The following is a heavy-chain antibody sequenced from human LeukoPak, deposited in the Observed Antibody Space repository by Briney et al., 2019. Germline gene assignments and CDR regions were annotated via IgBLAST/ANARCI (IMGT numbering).Heavy chain of an antibody. CDR3: ATPPGGYGSGSSFDY. CDR1: GYTLTELS. V-gene: IGHV1-24*01. Sequence: ASVKVSCKVSGYTLTELSMHWVRQAPGKGLEWMGGFDTEDGETIYAQKFQGRVTMTEDTSTDTAYMELSSLRSEDTAVYYCATPPGGYGSGSSFDYWGQGTLVTVSS. CDR2: FDTEDGET. D-gene: IGHD3-10*01. J-gene: IGHJ4*02.